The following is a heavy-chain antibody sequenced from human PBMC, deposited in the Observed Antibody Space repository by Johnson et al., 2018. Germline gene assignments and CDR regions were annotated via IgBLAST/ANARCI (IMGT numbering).Heavy chain of an antibody. CDR1: GGTFSSYA. J-gene: IGHJ3*02. Sequence: QVQLVQSGAEVKKPGSSVKVSCKTSGGTFSSYAISWVRQAPGQGLEWMGGIIPIFGTTNYAQKFQGRVTITADESTSPAYMELSSLTSEDTAGYYGARPRSDIAARRGFDIWVQGTMVTVSS. D-gene: IGHD6-6*01. CDR2: IIPIFGTT. V-gene: IGHV1-69*12. CDR3: ARPRSDIAARRGFDI.